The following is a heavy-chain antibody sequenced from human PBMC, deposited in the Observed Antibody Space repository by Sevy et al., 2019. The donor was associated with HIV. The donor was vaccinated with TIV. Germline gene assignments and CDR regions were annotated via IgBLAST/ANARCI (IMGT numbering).Heavy chain of an antibody. J-gene: IGHJ4*02. CDR3: ARLYSSSSGRGLDN. Sequence: GGSLRLSCAASGFTFGSYWMTWVRQAPGKGLEWVANIKEDGSGRFYVDSVRVRFTVSRDNAKKTLYLQMNNLRGEETALCYCARLYSSSSGRGLDNLGQGALVTVSS. D-gene: IGHD6-6*01. V-gene: IGHV3-7*01. CDR2: IKEDGSGR. CDR1: GFTFGSYW.